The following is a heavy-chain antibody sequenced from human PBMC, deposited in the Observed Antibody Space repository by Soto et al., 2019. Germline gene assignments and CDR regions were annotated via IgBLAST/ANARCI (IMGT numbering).Heavy chain of an antibody. CDR1: GESFSSYW. D-gene: IGHD5-18*01. CDR2: IYPGDSDT. V-gene: IGHV5-51*01. J-gene: IGHJ2*01. CDR3: ATVDTRWYFDL. Sequence: GAAEKSSGEGCGESFSSYWSGWFLQMTGKGLEWMGIIYPGDSDTRYSPSFQGQVTISADKSISTAYLQWSSLKASDTAMYYCATVDTRWYFDLWGRGTLVTVSS.